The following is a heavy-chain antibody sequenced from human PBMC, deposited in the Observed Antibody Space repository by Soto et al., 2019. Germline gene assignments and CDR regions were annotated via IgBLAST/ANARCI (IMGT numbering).Heavy chain of an antibody. V-gene: IGHV4-31*03. J-gene: IGHJ5*02. CDR1: GASITSGHY. CDR3: ARDGGDDAILT. D-gene: IGHD3-9*01. Sequence: QVQLQESGPGLVKPSQTLSLICTVSGASITSGHYWSWIRQLPGKGLEWIGYMYKSGGTYYNPSLTSRVTISVDTSKNQFSLKLSSVTAADTAVYYCARDGGDDAILTWGQGTLVTVSS. CDR2: MYKSGGT.